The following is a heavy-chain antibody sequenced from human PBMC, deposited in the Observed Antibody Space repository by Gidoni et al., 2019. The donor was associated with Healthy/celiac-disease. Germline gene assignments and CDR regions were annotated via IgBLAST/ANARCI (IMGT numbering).Heavy chain of an antibody. CDR2: INPNSGGT. Sequence: QVQLVQSGAEVKKPGASVKVSCKASGYTFTGYYMPWVRQAPGQGLEWMGWINPNSGGTNYAQKFQGRGTMTRDTSISTAYMELSRLRSDDTAVYYWARDNGIAAAGTTDYWGQGTLVTVSS. V-gene: IGHV1-2*02. CDR1: GYTFTGYY. CDR3: ARDNGIAAAGTTDY. J-gene: IGHJ4*02. D-gene: IGHD6-13*01.